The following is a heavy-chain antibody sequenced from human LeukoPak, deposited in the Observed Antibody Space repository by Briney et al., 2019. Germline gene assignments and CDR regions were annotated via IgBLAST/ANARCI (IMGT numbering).Heavy chain of an antibody. CDR2: IRYDGSNK. J-gene: IGHJ6*03. CDR3: AGGPDHYYYYMDV. Sequence: GGSLRLSCAASGFTFSSYGMHWVRQAPGKGLEWVAFIRYDGSNKYYADSVKGRFTISRDNSKNTLYLQMNSLRAEDTAVYYCAGGPDHYYYYMDVWGKGTTVTISS. CDR1: GFTFSSYG. V-gene: IGHV3-30*02. D-gene: IGHD3-16*01.